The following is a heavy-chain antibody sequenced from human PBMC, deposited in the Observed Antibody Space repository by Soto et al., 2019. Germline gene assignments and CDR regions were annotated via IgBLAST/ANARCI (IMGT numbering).Heavy chain of an antibody. D-gene: IGHD2-2*01. J-gene: IGHJ5*02. CDR3: AREGEGHCISSSCRNWFDP. Sequence: LRLSCAASGFTFSTFNMNWVRQAPGKGLEWVSYISSSGSTIYYADSVKGRFTISRDNAKNSLYLQMNSLRDEDTAVYYCAREGEGHCISSSCRNWFDPWGQGTMVTVSS. CDR2: ISSSGSTI. CDR1: GFTFSTFN. V-gene: IGHV3-48*02.